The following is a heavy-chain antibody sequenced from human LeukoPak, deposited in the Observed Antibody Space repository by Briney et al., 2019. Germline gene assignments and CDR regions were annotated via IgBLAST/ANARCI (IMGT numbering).Heavy chain of an antibody. J-gene: IGHJ4*02. CDR3: AKDQDCVVVPAAIVISYFDY. Sequence: GGSLRLSCAASGFTFSSYAMSWVRQAPGKGLEWVSAISGSGGSTYYADSVKGRFTISRDNSKNTLYLQMNSLRAEDTAVYYCAKDQDCVVVPAAIVISYFDYWGQGTLVTVSS. D-gene: IGHD2-2*01. CDR2: ISGSGGST. CDR1: GFTFSSYA. V-gene: IGHV3-23*01.